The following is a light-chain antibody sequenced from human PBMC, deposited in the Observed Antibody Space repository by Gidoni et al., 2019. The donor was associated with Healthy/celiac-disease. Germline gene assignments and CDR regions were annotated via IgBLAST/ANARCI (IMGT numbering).Light chain of an antibody. CDR1: QSLLHSTGYNS. Sequence: DIVMTPSPLSLPFTPGEPASISCRSSQSLLHSTGYNSLAWYLQKPGQSPQLLISLGSNRASGGPDRCSGSGSCTDYTLKISRGQAEDVGVYYCMQALQTPPWTFGQGTKLEIK. CDR3: MQALQTPPWT. CDR2: LGS. J-gene: IGKJ2*02. V-gene: IGKV2-28*01.